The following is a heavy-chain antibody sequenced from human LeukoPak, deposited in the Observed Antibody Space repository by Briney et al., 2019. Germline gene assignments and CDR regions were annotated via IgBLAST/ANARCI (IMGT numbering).Heavy chain of an antibody. V-gene: IGHV1-2*02. Sequence: ASVKVSCKASGYTFTDYYMHWVRQAPGQGLEWMGWISPNSGGANYAQKFQGRVTMTRDTSISTAYMELSRLRSDDAAVYYCARSIAAAGLDYYYMDVWGKGTTVTISS. CDR3: ARSIAAAGLDYYYMDV. CDR2: ISPNSGGA. CDR1: GYTFTDYY. D-gene: IGHD6-13*01. J-gene: IGHJ6*03.